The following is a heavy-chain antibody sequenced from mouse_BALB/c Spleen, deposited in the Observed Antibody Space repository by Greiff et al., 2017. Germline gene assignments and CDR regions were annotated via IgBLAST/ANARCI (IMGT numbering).Heavy chain of an antibody. CDR3: ARDIFTMAAMDY. J-gene: IGHJ4*01. Sequence: EVKLMESGPGLVKPSQSLSLTCTVTGYSITSDYAWNWIRQFPGNKLEWMGYISYSGSTSYNPSLKSRISITRDTSKNQFFLQLNSVTTEDTATYYCARDIFTMAAMDYWGQGTSVTVSS. CDR2: ISYSGST. D-gene: IGHD1-1*02. V-gene: IGHV3-2*02. CDR1: GYSITSDYA.